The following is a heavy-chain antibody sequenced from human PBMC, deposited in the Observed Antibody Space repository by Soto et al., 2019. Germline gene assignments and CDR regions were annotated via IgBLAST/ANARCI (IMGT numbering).Heavy chain of an antibody. V-gene: IGHV3-64D*06. D-gene: IGHD6-13*01. CDR2: ISSNGGST. J-gene: IGHJ4*02. CDR1: GFTFSSYA. CDR3: VKSWLVAAAQKQSPFDY. Sequence: HPGGSLRLSCSASGFTFSSYAMHWVRQAPGKGLEYVSAISSNGGSTYYADSVKGRFTISRDNSKNTLYLQMSSLRAEDTAVYYCVKSWLVAAAQKQSPFDYWGKGTLVTVSS.